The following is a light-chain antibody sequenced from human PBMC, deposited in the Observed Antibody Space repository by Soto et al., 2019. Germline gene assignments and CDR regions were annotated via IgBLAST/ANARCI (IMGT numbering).Light chain of an antibody. CDR3: QQYHSLPYT. J-gene: IGKJ2*01. CDR1: QSVLYSVNNENY. Sequence: DIVMTQSPDCLAVSLGERATINCKSSQSVLYSVNNENYLAWFQQRAGQPPRLLVYWASNRASGVPDRFSGSGSGTDFTLTISSLQAEDVAVYYCQQYHSLPYTFGQGNKLEIK. CDR2: WAS. V-gene: IGKV4-1*01.